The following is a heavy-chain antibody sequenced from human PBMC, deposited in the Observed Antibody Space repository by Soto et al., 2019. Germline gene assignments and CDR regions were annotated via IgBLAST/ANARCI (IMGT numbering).Heavy chain of an antibody. Sequence: QVQLEQSGAEVKKPGASVKVSCKASGYTFSSYGISWVRQAPGQGLEWMGWISGYNGNTNYELKFQDRVTMTTDTSTNTAYMELRSLRSDDTAVYYCAREGIGVYYCEGMDVWGQGTTVTVSS. D-gene: IGHD6-19*01. V-gene: IGHV1-18*01. CDR3: AREGIGVYYCEGMDV. CDR1: GYTFSSYG. J-gene: IGHJ6*02. CDR2: ISGYNGNT.